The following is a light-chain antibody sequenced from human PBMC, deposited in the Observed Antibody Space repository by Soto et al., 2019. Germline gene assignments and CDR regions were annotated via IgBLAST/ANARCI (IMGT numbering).Light chain of an antibody. CDR3: QQSGDTPPWT. J-gene: IGKJ1*01. V-gene: IGKV1-39*01. CDR2: AAS. Sequence: DIQMTQSPSSLSASVGDRVIITCRASQSIRKYLNWYQHKPGKVPTLLIYAASSLQSGDPSRFSGSGSGTEFTLTINSLQPEDFETYYCQQSGDTPPWTFGQGTKVDIK. CDR1: QSIRKY.